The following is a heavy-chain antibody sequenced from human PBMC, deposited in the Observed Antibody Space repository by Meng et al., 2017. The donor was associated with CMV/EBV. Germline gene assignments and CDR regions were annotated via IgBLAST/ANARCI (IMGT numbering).Heavy chain of an antibody. V-gene: IGHV4-34*01. CDR1: GGSFSGYY. Sequence: SQTLSLTCAVYGGSFSGYYWSWIRQPPGKGLEWIGEINHSGSTNYNPSLKSRVTISVDTSMNQFSLKLSSVTAADTAVYYCARLAAISYLSLGWFDPWGQGTLVTVSS. CDR2: INHSGST. D-gene: IGHD2-2*02. J-gene: IGHJ5*02. CDR3: ARLAAISYLSLGWFDP.